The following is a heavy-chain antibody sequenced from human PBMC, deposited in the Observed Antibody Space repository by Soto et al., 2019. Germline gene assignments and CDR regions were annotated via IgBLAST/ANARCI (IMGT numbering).Heavy chain of an antibody. CDR1: GFTFGDYG. CDR2: INWNGDTI. Sequence: EVQLVESGGGVVRPGGSLRLSCAASGFTFGDYGMNWVRQVPGKGLECVSGINWNGDTIAYAESVKGRFTISRDTAENSLYLQMSSLRVEDTALYYCARDHYYDGGYYIDYWGQGTLVTVSS. V-gene: IGHV3-20*04. J-gene: IGHJ4*02. D-gene: IGHD3-10*02. CDR3: ARDHYYDGGYYIDY.